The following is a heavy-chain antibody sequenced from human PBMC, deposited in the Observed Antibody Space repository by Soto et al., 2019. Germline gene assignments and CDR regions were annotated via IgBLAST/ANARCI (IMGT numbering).Heavy chain of an antibody. CDR2: ISSSGGSV. CDR3: ARGRSINTNMDY. CDR1: GFTFSTYS. Sequence: VQLVESGGGLVKPGGSLRLSCAASGFTFSTYSMNWVRQAPGKGLEWISSISSSGGSVSYAESVKGRFTISGDNAKNSLYLQTDSLRAEDTAVYYCARGRSINTNMDYWGQGTLVTVSS. D-gene: IGHD2-2*01. J-gene: IGHJ4*02. V-gene: IGHV3-21*01.